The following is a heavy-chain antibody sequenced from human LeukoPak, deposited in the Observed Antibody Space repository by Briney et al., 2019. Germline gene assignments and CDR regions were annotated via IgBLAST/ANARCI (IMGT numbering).Heavy chain of an antibody. CDR2: ISGSGGST. CDR1: GFTFSSYA. CDR3: AKELDAVGNFDY. J-gene: IGHJ4*02. Sequence: GGSLRLSCAASGFTFSSYAMSWVRQAPGKGLEWVSAISGSGGSTYHADSVKGRFTISRGNSKNTLYLQMNSLRAEDTAVYYCAKELDAVGNFDYWGQGTLVTVSS. D-gene: IGHD1-1*01. V-gene: IGHV3-23*01.